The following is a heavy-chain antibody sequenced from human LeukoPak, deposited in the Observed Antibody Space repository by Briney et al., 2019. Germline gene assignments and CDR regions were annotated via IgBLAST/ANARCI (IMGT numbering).Heavy chain of an antibody. Sequence: PSETLSLTCTVSGGSISSYYWSWIRQPPGKGLEWIGYIYYSGSTNYNPSLKSRVTISVDTSKNQFSLKLSSVTAADTAVYYCARQDGSCYDSSGYYWYFDLWGRGTLVTVSS. J-gene: IGHJ2*01. CDR3: ARQDGSCYDSSGYYWYFDL. D-gene: IGHD3-22*01. CDR1: GGSISSYY. CDR2: IYYSGST. V-gene: IGHV4-59*08.